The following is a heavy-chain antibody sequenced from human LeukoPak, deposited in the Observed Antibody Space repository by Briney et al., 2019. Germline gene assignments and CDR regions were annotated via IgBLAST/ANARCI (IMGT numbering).Heavy chain of an antibody. CDR3: ARGSQSLGYCSGGSCRAKIFDY. V-gene: IGHV4-34*01. D-gene: IGHD2-15*01. J-gene: IGHJ4*02. CDR2: INHSGST. Sequence: SETLSLTCAVYGGSFSGYYWSWIRQPPGKGLEWVGEINHSGSTNYNPSLKSRVTISVDTSKNQFSLKLSSVTAADTAVYYCARGSQSLGYCSGGSCRAKIFDYWGQGTLVTVSS. CDR1: GGSFSGYY.